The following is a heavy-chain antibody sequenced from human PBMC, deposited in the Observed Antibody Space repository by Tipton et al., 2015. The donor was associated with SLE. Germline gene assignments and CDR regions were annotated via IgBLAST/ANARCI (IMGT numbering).Heavy chain of an antibody. J-gene: IGHJ4*02. D-gene: IGHD6-13*01. CDR3: ARVPAAAGTGND. CDR2: INHSGST. V-gene: IGHV4-34*01. Sequence: LRLSCAVYGGSFSGYYWSWIRQPPGKGLEWIGEINHSGSTNYNLSLKSRVTISVDTSKNQFSLKLSSVTAADTAVYYCARVPAAAGTGNDWGQGTLVTVSS. CDR1: GGSFSGYY.